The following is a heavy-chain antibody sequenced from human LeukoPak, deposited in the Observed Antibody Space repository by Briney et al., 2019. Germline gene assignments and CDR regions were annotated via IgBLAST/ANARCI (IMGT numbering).Heavy chain of an antibody. CDR3: ARVARISPSAVDI. J-gene: IGHJ3*02. D-gene: IGHD2-15*01. V-gene: IGHV4-59*01. Sequence: PSETLSLTCTVSGDSISSSYWSWIRQPPGKGLEWIGYIYYSGSTNYNPSLKSRVTISVDTSKNQFSLKLSSVTAADTAVYYCARVARISPSAVDIWGQGTMVTVSS. CDR2: IYYSGST. CDR1: GDSISSSY.